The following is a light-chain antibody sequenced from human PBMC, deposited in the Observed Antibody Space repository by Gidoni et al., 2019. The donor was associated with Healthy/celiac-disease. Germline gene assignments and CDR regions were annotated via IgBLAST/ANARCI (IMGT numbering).Light chain of an antibody. J-gene: IGKJ4*01. CDR1: QSVSSN. CDR2: GAS. CDR3: QQYNNWPPLT. V-gene: IGKV3-15*01. Sequence: ELVITQSPATLSVSPGERATLSCRASQSVSSNLAWYQQKPGQAPRLLIYGASTRATGIPARFSGSGSGTEFNLTISSLQSEDFAVYYCQQYNNWPPLTFGGGTKVEIK.